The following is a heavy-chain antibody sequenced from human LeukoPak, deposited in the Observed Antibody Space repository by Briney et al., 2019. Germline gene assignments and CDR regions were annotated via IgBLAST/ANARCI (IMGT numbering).Heavy chain of an antibody. Sequence: ASVKVSCKASGYTFTSYYMHWVRQAPGQGLEWMGIINPSGGSTSYAQKFQGRVTMTRDMSTSTVYMELSSLRSEDTAVYYCAKGYCSSASCLNWFDPWGQGTLVTVSS. V-gene: IGHV1-46*01. CDR2: INPSGGST. CDR1: GYTFTSYY. CDR3: AKGYCSSASCLNWFDP. D-gene: IGHD2-2*01. J-gene: IGHJ5*02.